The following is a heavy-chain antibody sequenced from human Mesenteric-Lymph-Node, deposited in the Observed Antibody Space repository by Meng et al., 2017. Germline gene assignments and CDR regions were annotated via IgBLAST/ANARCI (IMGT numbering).Heavy chain of an antibody. Sequence: SVKVSCKASGYTFTSYGIRWVRQAPGQGLEWMGGIIPIFGTANYAQKFQGRVTITTDESTSTAYMELSSLRSEDTAVYYCAREVGCSSTSCHYYYYYGMDVWGQGTTVTVSS. J-gene: IGHJ6*02. V-gene: IGHV1-69*05. D-gene: IGHD2-2*01. CDR3: AREVGCSSTSCHYYYYYGMDV. CDR2: IIPIFGTA. CDR1: GYTFTSYG.